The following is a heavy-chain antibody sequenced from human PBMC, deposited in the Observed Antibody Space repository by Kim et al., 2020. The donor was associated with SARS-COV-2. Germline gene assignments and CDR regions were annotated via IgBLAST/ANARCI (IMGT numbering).Heavy chain of an antibody. V-gene: IGHV4-39*01. D-gene: IGHD3-10*01. Sequence: SETLSLTCTVSGGSISSSSYYWGWIRQPPGKGLEWFGRFSVCGWGFYSRSLQSRLTKSVDTSKNQFSLKLSSVTAADTAVYYCARHVLTMVRGVPGWFDPWGQGTLVTVSS. CDR3: ARHVLTMVRGVPGWFDP. J-gene: IGHJ5*02. CDR1: GGSISSSSYY. CDR2: FSVCGWG.